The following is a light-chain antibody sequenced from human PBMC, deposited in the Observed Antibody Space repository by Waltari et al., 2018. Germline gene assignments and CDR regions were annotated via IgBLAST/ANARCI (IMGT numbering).Light chain of an antibody. CDR2: DVS. J-gene: IGLJ2*01. V-gene: IGLV2-11*01. CDR3: CSYAGSHVL. Sequence: QSALTQPRSVSGSPGPSVTIPCTGTSSDIGANYAFVSWYQQHPGKAPNPVIYDVSVRPLGVPGRFSGSKSGNTASLTISGLQSEDEAEYYCCSYAGSHVLLGGGTKLTVL. CDR1: SSDIGANYAF.